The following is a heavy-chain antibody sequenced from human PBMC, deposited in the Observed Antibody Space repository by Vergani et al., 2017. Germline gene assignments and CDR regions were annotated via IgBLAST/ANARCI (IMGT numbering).Heavy chain of an antibody. CDR3: AILELLWDY. V-gene: IGHV1-46*01. CDR1: SSPFTPSS. J-gene: IGHJ4*02. Sequence: QVQLVQSGAELKKPPASFKLSSPPFSSPFTPSSIHWVRQAPGQWLAWIVIINPSGGSTSYAQKFQGRVTMTRDTSTSTVYMELSSLRSEDTAVYYCAILELLWDYWGQGTLVTVSS. CDR2: INPSGGST. D-gene: IGHD1-7*01.